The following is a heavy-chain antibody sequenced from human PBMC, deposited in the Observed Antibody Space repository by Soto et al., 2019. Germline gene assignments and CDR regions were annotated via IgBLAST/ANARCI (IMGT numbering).Heavy chain of an antibody. CDR2: IWHTGRP. Sequence: QLQLRESGPGLVQPSGTQSLTCDVSGDSLTNNHWWSWVRQAPGKGLEWIGEIWHTGRPNYNPSLKSRVAISIDKSKNQFSLKLSSVTAADTAVYYCVRDSRTGCSSINCYMHWGQGTLVTVSS. D-gene: IGHD2-15*01. CDR3: VRDSRTGCSSINCYMH. CDR1: GDSLTNNHW. V-gene: IGHV4-4*02. J-gene: IGHJ4*02.